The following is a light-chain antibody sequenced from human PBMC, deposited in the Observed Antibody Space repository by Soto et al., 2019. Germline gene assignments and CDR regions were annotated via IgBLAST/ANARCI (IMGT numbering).Light chain of an antibody. CDR1: QTVRNNY. V-gene: IGKV3-20*01. CDR3: QLFSSYLLT. J-gene: IGKJ4*01. Sequence: EFVLTWSPGTLSLTPRERATVSCRASQTVRNNYLAWYQQKPGQAPRLLIYDASSRATGIPDRFSGGGSGTDFTLTIRKLEPEDFSVYYCQLFSSYLLTFGGGTKVDIK. CDR2: DAS.